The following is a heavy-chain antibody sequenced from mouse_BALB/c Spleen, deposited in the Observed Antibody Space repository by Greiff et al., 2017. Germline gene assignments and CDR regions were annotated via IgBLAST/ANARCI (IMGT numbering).Heavy chain of an antibody. V-gene: IGHV5-6-3*01. CDR2: INSNGGST. CDR1: GFTFSSYG. CDR3: ARGRDYYGYVFLDY. J-gene: IGHJ2*01. Sequence: EVKVVESGGGLVQPGGSLKLSCAASGFTFSSYGMSWVRQTPDKRLELVATINSNGGSTYYPDSVKGRFTISRDNAKNTLYLQMSSLKSEDTAMYYCARGRDYYGYVFLDYWGQGTTLTVSS. D-gene: IGHD1-2*01.